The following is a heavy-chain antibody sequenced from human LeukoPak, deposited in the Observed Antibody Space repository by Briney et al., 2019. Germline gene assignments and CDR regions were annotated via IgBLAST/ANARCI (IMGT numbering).Heavy chain of an antibody. V-gene: IGHV3-21*01. D-gene: IGHD5-18*01. CDR1: GFTFSSYS. J-gene: IGHJ4*02. CDR2: ISSSSSYI. Sequence: GGSLRLSCAASGFTFSSYSMNWVRQAPGKGLEWVSSISSSSSYIYYADSVKGRFTNSRDNAKNSLYLQMNSLRAEDTAVYYCARGPTAMVTFFDYWGQGTLVTVSS. CDR3: ARGPTAMVTFFDY.